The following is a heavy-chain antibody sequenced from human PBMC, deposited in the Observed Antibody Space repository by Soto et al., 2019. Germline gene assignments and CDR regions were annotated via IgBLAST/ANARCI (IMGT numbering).Heavy chain of an antibody. V-gene: IGHV1-8*01. CDR1: GYTFTNSD. D-gene: IGHD3-22*01. CDR3: AKAGVAFYDSRGFYSYYFDY. J-gene: IGHJ4*02. CDR2: MNPNSGNS. Sequence: ASVKVSCKASGYTFTNSDINWVRQATGQGLEWVGWMNPNSGNSGCAQKFQGRVTMTRNTSISTAYIELSSLRSEDTAVYFCAKAGVAFYDSRGFYSYYFDYWGLGTLVTVSS.